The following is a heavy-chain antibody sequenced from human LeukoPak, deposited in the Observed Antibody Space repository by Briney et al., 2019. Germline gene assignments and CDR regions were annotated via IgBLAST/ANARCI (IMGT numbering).Heavy chain of an antibody. D-gene: IGHD2-15*01. Sequence: GGSLRLSCAASGFTFSSSSMNWVRQAPGKGLEWVSSIDPRGRGDYYAGSVKGRFTISRDNAKNSLYLQMNSLRAEDTAVYYCTRSLDYWGQGTLVTVSS. V-gene: IGHV3-21*01. J-gene: IGHJ4*02. CDR3: TRSLDY. CDR2: IDPRGRGD. CDR1: GFTFSSSS.